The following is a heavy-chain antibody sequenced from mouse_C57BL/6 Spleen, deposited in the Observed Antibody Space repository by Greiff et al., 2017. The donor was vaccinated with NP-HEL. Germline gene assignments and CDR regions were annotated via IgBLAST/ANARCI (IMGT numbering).Heavy chain of an antibody. D-gene: IGHD1-1*01. V-gene: IGHV10-1*01. CDR3: VRHGNYFDY. CDR2: IRSKSNNYAT. CDR1: GFSFNTYA. J-gene: IGHJ2*01. Sequence: EVKLQESGGGLVQPKGSLTLSCAASGFSFNTYAMNWVRQAPGKGLEWVARIRSKSNNYATYYADSVKDRFTISRDDSESMLYLQMNNLKTEDTAMYYCVRHGNYFDYWGQGTTLTVSS.